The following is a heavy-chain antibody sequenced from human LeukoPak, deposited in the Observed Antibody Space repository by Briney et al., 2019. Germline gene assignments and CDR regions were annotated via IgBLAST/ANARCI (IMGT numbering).Heavy chain of an antibody. D-gene: IGHD6-13*01. CDR2: IYYSGST. Sequence: PSETLSLTCTVSGGSISSSSYYWGWIRQPPGKGLEWIGSIYYSGSTYYNPSLKSRVTISVDTSKNQFSLKLSSVTAADTAVYYCARKRGGYSSSWSSEHWGQGTLVTVSS. CDR1: GGSISSSSYY. V-gene: IGHV4-39*01. J-gene: IGHJ1*01. CDR3: ARKRGGYSSSWSSEH.